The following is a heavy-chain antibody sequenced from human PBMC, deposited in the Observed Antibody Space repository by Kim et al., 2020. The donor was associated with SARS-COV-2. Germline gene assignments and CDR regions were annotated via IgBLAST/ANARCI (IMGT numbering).Heavy chain of an antibody. J-gene: IGHJ4*02. V-gene: IGHV4-39*01. Sequence: SETLSLTCTVSGGSISSSSYYWGWIRQPPGKGLEWIGSIYYSGSTYYNPSLKSRVTISVDTSKNQFSLKLSSVTAADTAVYYCARSQTASFITMTNYYFDYWGQGTLVTVSS. D-gene: IGHD3-22*01. CDR1: GGSISSSSYY. CDR3: ARSQTASFITMTNYYFDY. CDR2: IYYSGST.